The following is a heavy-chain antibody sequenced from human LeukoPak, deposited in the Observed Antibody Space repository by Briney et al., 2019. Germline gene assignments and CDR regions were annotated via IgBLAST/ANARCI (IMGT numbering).Heavy chain of an antibody. Sequence: GGSLRLSCAASGFTFSSYAMTWVRQAPGKGLEWVPAISGSGGSTYYADSVKGRFTISRDNSKNTLYLQMNSLRAEDTAVYYCAKDGGYRYAQGRFDPWGQGTLVTVSS. D-gene: IGHD5-18*01. CDR1: GFTFSSYA. J-gene: IGHJ5*02. V-gene: IGHV3-23*01. CDR2: ISGSGGST. CDR3: AKDGGYRYAQGRFDP.